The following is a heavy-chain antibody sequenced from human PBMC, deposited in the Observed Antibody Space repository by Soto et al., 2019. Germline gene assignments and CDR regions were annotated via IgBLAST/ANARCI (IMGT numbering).Heavy chain of an antibody. V-gene: IGHV5-51*01. CDR3: ARRPTYYYDSSGYYYVTYFDY. J-gene: IGHJ4*02. D-gene: IGHD3-22*01. CDR1: GYSFTSYW. Sequence: GESLKISCKGSGYSFTSYWIGWARQMPGKGLEWMGIIYPGDSDTRYSPSFQGQVTISADKSISTAYLQWSSLKASDTAMYYCARRPTYYYDSSGYYYVTYFDYWGQGTLVTVSS. CDR2: IYPGDSDT.